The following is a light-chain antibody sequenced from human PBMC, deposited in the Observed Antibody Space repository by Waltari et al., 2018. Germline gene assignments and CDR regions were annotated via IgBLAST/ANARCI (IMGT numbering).Light chain of an antibody. J-gene: IGKJ4*01. Sequence: DIQMTQSPSSLSASVGDRVTITCRASESISTALSWYLQTPGKAPKLLIYAASILQDGVPSRVRGSGSGTDFTLTITNLRPEDFATYFCHQSYRAPQTFGGGTRLELK. CDR2: AAS. V-gene: IGKV1-39*01. CDR1: ESISTA. CDR3: HQSYRAPQT.